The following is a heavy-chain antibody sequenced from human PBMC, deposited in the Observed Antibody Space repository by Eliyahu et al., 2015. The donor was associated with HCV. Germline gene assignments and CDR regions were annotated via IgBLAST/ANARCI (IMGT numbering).Heavy chain of an antibody. Sequence: QVQLVQSGAEVKKPGASVKVSCKASGYTFTGYYMXWVRQAPGQGLEWMGWINPNSGGTNYAQKFQGWVTMTRDTSISTAYMELSRLRSDDTAVYYCARVRSRRYDILTGSIGGYYGMDVWGQGTTVTVSS. CDR2: INPNSGGT. CDR3: ARVRSRRYDILTGSIGGYYGMDV. V-gene: IGHV1-2*04. CDR1: GYTFTGYY. D-gene: IGHD3-9*01. J-gene: IGHJ6*02.